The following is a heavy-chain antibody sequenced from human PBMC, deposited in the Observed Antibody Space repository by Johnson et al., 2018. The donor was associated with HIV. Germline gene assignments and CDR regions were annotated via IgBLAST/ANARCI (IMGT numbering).Heavy chain of an antibody. J-gene: IGHJ3*02. CDR3: ARDRITYYDFWSGSGGAFDI. CDR2: ISYDGSNE. V-gene: IGHV3-30*04. CDR1: GFTFRSYA. D-gene: IGHD3-3*01. Sequence: QVQLVESGGGVVQPGRSLRLSCAASGFTFRSYAMHWVRQAPGRGLEWVAVISYDGSNEYYADSVKGRFTISRDNSKNTLYLQVNSLRPEDTAIYYCARDRITYYDFWSGSGGAFDIWGQGTMVTVSS.